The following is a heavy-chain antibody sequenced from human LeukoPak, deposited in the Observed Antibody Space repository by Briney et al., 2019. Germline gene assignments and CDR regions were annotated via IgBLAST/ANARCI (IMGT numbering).Heavy chain of an antibody. V-gene: IGHV1-46*01. Sequence: ASVTVSCKASGYTFTINYMHWVRQAPGQGVEWMGMINPSSGSPRYAKTVQGRVTMTRDTSTSTVYMEMSSLRSEDTAVYYCARDRGRTMLVDHWGQGTLVTVSS. D-gene: IGHD1-7*01. CDR1: GYTFTINY. CDR3: ARDRGRTMLVDH. J-gene: IGHJ5*02. CDR2: INPSSGSP.